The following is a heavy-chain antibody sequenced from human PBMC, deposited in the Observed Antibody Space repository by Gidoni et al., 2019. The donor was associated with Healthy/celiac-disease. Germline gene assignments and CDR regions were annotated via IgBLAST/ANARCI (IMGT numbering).Heavy chain of an antibody. Sequence: QVQLQQWGAGLLKPSETLSLTCAVYGGSFSGYYWSWIRQPPGKGLEWIGEISHSGSTNYNPSLKSRVTISVDTSKNQFSLKLSSVTAADTAVYYCAREVALRYFDWLPKATHYFDYWGQGTLVTVSS. D-gene: IGHD3-9*01. CDR1: GGSFSGYY. J-gene: IGHJ4*02. V-gene: IGHV4-34*01. CDR3: AREVALRYFDWLPKATHYFDY. CDR2: ISHSGST.